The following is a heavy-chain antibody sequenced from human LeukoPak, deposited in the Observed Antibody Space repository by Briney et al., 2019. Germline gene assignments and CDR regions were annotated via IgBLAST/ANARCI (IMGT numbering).Heavy chain of an antibody. CDR3: AKDRSGYDYSYYGMDV. V-gene: IGHV3-9*01. D-gene: IGHD5-12*01. CDR2: ISWNSGSI. J-gene: IGHJ6*02. CDR1: GFTFDDYA. Sequence: SLTLSCASSGFTFDDYAMHWLRQPPEKGLEGVGGISWNSGSIGYPHCVKGRFTISRDNAKNSLYLQMHRLRAENTALYYCAKDRSGYDYSYYGMDVWGQGTTVTVSS.